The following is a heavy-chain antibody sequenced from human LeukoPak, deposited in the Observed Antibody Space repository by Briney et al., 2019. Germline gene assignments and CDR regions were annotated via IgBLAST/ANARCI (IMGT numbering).Heavy chain of an antibody. CDR3: ASTLRGVTHTNPPRNYYYYYGMDV. CDR2: INPNSGGT. CDR1: GYTFTGYY. D-gene: IGHD3-10*01. V-gene: IGHV1-2*02. J-gene: IGHJ6*02. Sequence: ASVKVSCKASGYTFTGYYMHWVRQAPGQGLEWMGWINPNSGGTNYAQKFQGRVTMTRDTSISTAYMELSRLRSDDTAVYYCASTLRGVTHTNPPRNYYYYYGMDVWGQGTTVTVSS.